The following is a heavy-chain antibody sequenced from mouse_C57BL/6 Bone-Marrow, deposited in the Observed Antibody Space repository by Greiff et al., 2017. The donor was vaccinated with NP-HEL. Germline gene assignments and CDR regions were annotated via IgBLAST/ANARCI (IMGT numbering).Heavy chain of an antibody. CDR3: ARHEEDGGYIAWFAY. V-gene: IGHV1-62-2*01. Sequence: VQGVESGAELVKPGASVKLSCKASGYTFTEYTIHWVKQRSGQGLEWIGWFYPGSGSIKYNEKFKDKATLTADKSSSTVYMELSRLTSEDSAVYFCARHEEDGGYIAWFAYWGQGTLVTVSA. J-gene: IGHJ3*01. D-gene: IGHD1-3*01. CDR1: GYTFTEYT. CDR2: FYPGSGSI.